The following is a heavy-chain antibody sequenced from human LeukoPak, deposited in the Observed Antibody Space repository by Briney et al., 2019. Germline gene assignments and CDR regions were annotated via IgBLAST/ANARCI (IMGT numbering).Heavy chain of an antibody. Sequence: ASVKVSCKASGYTFTGYYIHWVRQAPGQGLEWMGWINPNSGGTNYAQKFQGRVTMTRDTSISTAYMELSRLRSDDTAVYYCASRPDGGATADYWGQGTLVTVSS. D-gene: IGHD1-26*01. J-gene: IGHJ4*02. CDR1: GYTFTGYY. CDR2: INPNSGGT. CDR3: ASRPDGGATADY. V-gene: IGHV1-2*02.